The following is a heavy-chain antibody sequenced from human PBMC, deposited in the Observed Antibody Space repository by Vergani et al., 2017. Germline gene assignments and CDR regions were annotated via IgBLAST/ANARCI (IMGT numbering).Heavy chain of an antibody. Sequence: EVQLVQSGAEVKKPGESLKISCQISGYSFTNYWIGWVRQMPGKGLEGMGIIHPADSDTRYSPSFQGQVTISVYKSISTAYLQRSSLRASDSAMYYCARLYGRDSSGSKYFDYWVQGTLVTVSS. J-gene: IGHJ4*02. V-gene: IGHV5-51*01. CDR3: ARLYGRDSSGSKYFDY. D-gene: IGHD3-22*01. CDR1: GYSFTNYW. CDR2: IHPADSDT.